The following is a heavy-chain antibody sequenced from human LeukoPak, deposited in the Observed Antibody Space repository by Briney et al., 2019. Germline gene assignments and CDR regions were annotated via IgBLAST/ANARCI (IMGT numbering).Heavy chain of an antibody. CDR1: GGSFSGYY. Sequence: SETLSLTCAVYGGSFSGYYWSWIRQPPGKGLEWIGEINHSGSTNYNPSLKSRVNISVDTSKNQFSLNLNSVTAADTAVYYCARWVVSGILGAFDVWGQGTMVPVS. J-gene: IGHJ3*01. CDR3: ARWVVSGILGAFDV. CDR2: INHSGST. V-gene: IGHV4-34*01. D-gene: IGHD2-21*01.